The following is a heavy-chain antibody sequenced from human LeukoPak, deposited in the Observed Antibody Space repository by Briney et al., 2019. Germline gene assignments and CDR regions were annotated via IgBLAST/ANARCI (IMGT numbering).Heavy chain of an antibody. CDR3: ASGGVGYGDYNYYFDY. CDR1: GFTFSSYW. V-gene: IGHV3-74*01. D-gene: IGHD4-17*01. CDR2: INSDGSST. Sequence: PGGSLRLSCAASGFTFSSYWMHWVRQAPGKGLVWVSRINSDGSSTSYADSVKGRFTISRDNAKNTLYLQINSLRAEDTAVYYCASGGVGYGDYNYYFDYWGQGTLVTVSS. J-gene: IGHJ4*02.